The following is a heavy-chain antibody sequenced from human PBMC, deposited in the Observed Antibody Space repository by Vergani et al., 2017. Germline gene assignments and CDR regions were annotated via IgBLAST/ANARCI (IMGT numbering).Heavy chain of an antibody. CDR3: ASESKGIAAAGPYYYYGMDV. D-gene: IGHD6-13*01. Sequence: QVQLVQSGAEVKKPGASVKVSCKASGYTFSTYGISWVRQAPGQGLEWMGWISAYNGNTNYPEKFQGRLTMTTDTSTRTAYMELRSLRSDDTAVYYCASESKGIAAAGPYYYYGMDVWGQGTTVTVSS. V-gene: IGHV1-18*01. CDR1: GYTFSTYG. J-gene: IGHJ6*02. CDR2: ISAYNGNT.